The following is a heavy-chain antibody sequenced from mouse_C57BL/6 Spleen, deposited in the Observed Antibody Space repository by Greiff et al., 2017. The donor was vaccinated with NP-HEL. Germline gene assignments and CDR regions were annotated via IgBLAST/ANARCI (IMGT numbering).Heavy chain of an antibody. D-gene: IGHD2-2*01. Sequence: VQLQQSGAELVRPGASVKLSCKASGYTFTDYYINWVKQRPGQGLEWIARIYPGSGNTYYNEKFTGKATLTAEKSSSTAYMKLSSLTSEDSAVYFCARARGEDYGYAAWFAYWGQGTLVTVSA. CDR1: GYTFTDYY. J-gene: IGHJ3*01. CDR2: IYPGSGNT. V-gene: IGHV1-76*01. CDR3: ARARGEDYGYAAWFAY.